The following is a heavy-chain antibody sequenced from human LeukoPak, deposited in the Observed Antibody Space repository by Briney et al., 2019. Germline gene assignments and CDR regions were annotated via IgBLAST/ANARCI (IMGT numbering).Heavy chain of an antibody. D-gene: IGHD2-21*01. J-gene: IGHJ4*02. CDR1: GYTFTSYD. V-gene: IGHV1-8*02. Sequence: ASVKVSCKASGYTFTSYDINWVRQATGQGLEWMGWMNPNSGNTGYAQKFQGRVTMTTDRSANTAYMELRSLTSGDTAVYYCAKMGVRTLLTDIVVGPTADDYLDSWGQGTLVTVSS. CDR2: MNPNSGNT. CDR3: AKMGVRTLLTDIVVGPTADDYLDS.